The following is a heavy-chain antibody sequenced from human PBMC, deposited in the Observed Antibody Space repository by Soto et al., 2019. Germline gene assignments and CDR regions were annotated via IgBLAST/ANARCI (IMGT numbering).Heavy chain of an antibody. Sequence: EVQLVESGGDLVKPGGSLRLSCAASGFSITNAWMIWVRQPPGKGLEWVGRIKSKTDGGTTDYVAPVKGRVTISREDPTNTLYLQMNSLKTEDTAVYYWTTRGGSYRPAWYYYYYGMDVWGQGTTVTVSS. J-gene: IGHJ6*02. CDR2: IKSKTDGGTT. CDR1: GFSITNAW. CDR3: TTRGGSYRPAWYYYYYGMDV. V-gene: IGHV3-15*01. D-gene: IGHD1-26*01.